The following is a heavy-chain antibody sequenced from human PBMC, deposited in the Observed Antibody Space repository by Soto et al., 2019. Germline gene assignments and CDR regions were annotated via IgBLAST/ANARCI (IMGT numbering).Heavy chain of an antibody. D-gene: IGHD2-8*02. CDR3: ARVGTGWTSAFDI. CDR2: IYYSGST. J-gene: IGHJ3*02. V-gene: IGHV4-59*01. CDR1: GGSISSYY. Sequence: PSETLSLPCTVSGGSISSYYWSWIRQPPGKGLEWIGYIYYSGSTNYNPSLKSRVTISVDTSKNQFSLKLSSVTAADTAVYYCARVGTGWTSAFDIWGQGTMVTVSS.